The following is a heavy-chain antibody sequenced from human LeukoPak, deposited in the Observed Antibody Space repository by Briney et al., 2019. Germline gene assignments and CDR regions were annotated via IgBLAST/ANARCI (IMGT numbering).Heavy chain of an antibody. CDR2: ISPDGSGT. Sequence: GGSLRLSCAASGFTFSSSSMHWVRQTPGKGLLWVSRISPDGSGTTYADSVKGRFTSSRDNAKNTLYLQMNSLSVEDTAVYYCTRDRFSVGDIWGQGTMVTVSS. CDR3: TRDRFSVGDI. V-gene: IGHV3-74*01. D-gene: IGHD2-15*01. CDR1: GFTFSSSS. J-gene: IGHJ3*02.